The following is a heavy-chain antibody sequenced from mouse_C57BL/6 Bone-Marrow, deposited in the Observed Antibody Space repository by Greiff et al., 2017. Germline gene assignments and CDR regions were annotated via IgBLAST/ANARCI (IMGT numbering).Heavy chain of an antibody. CDR3: ARPYCSNYWYFDV. D-gene: IGHD2-5*01. Sequence: VQLQQPGAELVKPGASVKMSCKASGYTFTSYWITWVKQRPGQGLEWIGDIYPGSGSTNYNEKFKSKATLTVDTSSSTAYMQLSSLTSGDSAVYYCARPYCSNYWYFDVWGTGTAVTVSS. CDR1: GYTFTSYW. CDR2: IYPGSGST. V-gene: IGHV1-55*01. J-gene: IGHJ1*03.